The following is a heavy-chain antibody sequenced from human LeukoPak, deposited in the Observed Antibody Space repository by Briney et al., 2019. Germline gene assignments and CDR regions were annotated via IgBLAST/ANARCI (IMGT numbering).Heavy chain of an antibody. D-gene: IGHD3-16*01. CDR2: INHSGST. Sequence: PSETLSLTCAVYGGSFSGYYWSWIRQPPGKGLEWIGEINHSGSTNYNPSLKSRVTISVDTSKNQFSLKLSSVTAADTAVYYCARDRSSAYYRDYFDYWGQGTLVTVSS. V-gene: IGHV4-34*01. CDR1: GGSFSGYY. CDR3: ARDRSSAYYRDYFDY. J-gene: IGHJ4*02.